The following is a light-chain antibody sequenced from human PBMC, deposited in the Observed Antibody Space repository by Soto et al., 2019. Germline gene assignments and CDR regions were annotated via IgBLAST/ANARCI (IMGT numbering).Light chain of an antibody. Sequence: ESVLMEGPGISTLSPRGIAAPSFMAGQSVSSNYLAWYQQIPGQAPRLLIYGVSSRAAGIPDRFSGSVSGTDLTLTITSLEPEDFAVYYFQQYCRSYCIFGQATRLEIK. CDR2: GVS. CDR3: QQYCRSYCI. V-gene: IGKV3-20*01. J-gene: IGKJ5*01. CDR1: QSVSSNY.